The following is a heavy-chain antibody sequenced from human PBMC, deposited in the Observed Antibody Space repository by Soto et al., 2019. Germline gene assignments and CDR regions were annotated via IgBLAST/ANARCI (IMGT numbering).Heavy chain of an antibody. Sequence: PGESLKISCKGSGYSFTSYWIGWVRQMPGKGLEWMGIIYPGDSDTRYSPSFQGQVTISADKSISTAYLQWSSLKASDTAMYYCARQGCSGGSCYSATRKYYYYGMDVWGQGTTVTVSS. J-gene: IGHJ6*02. V-gene: IGHV5-51*01. D-gene: IGHD2-15*01. CDR3: ARQGCSGGSCYSATRKYYYYGMDV. CDR1: GYSFTSYW. CDR2: IYPGDSDT.